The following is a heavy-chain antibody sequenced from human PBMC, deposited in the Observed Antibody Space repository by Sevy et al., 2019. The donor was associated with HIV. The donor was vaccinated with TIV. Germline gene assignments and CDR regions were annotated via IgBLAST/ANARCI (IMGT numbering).Heavy chain of an antibody. CDR2: INSDGSST. V-gene: IGHV3-74*01. CDR3: VRDGGGSNWYNWFDP. CDR1: GFTFSNYW. J-gene: IGHJ5*02. D-gene: IGHD6-13*01. Sequence: GGCLRLSWTASGFTFSNYWMHWVRQAPGKGLVWVSRINSDGSSTSYADSVKGRFTISRDNAKNTLDLQMNSLRADVTAVYYCVRDGGGSNWYNWFDPWGQGTVVTVSS.